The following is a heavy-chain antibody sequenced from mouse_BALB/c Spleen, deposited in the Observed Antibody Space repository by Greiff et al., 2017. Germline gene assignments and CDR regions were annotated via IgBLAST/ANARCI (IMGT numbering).Heavy chain of an antibody. Sequence: DVKLVESGPGLVKPSQSLSLTCTVTGYSITSDYAWNWIRQFPGNKLEWMGYISYSGSTSYNPSLKSRISITRDTSKNQFFLQLNSVTTEDTATYYWARRIPRYFDYWGQGTTLTVSS. CDR1: GYSITSDYA. CDR3: ARRIPRYFDY. J-gene: IGHJ2*01. V-gene: IGHV3-2*02. CDR2: ISYSGST.